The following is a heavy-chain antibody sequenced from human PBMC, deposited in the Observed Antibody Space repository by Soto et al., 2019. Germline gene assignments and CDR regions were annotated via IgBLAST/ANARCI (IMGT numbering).Heavy chain of an antibody. Sequence: QVQLVQSGAEVKKPGASVKVSCKASGYTFTSYAMHWVRQAPGQRLEWMGGINAGNGNTKYSQKFQGRVTITRDTSASTAYMELSSLRSEDTAVDYCARSIVVVTAADYWGQGTLVTVYS. J-gene: IGHJ4*02. CDR3: ARSIVVVTAADY. D-gene: IGHD2-21*02. CDR2: INAGNGNT. V-gene: IGHV1-3*01. CDR1: GYTFTSYA.